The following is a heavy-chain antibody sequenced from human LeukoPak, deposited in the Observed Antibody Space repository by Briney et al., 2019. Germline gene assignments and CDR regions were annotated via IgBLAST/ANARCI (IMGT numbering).Heavy chain of an antibody. J-gene: IGHJ4*02. CDR1: GGSFSGYY. Sequence: SETLSLTCAVYGGSFSGYYWSWIRQPPGKGLEWIGSIYYSGSTYYNPSLKSRVTISVDTSKNQFSLKLSSVTAADTAVYYCARCGLWSHTPLDYWGQGTLVTVSS. CDR2: IYYSGST. D-gene: IGHD2-21*01. V-gene: IGHV4-34*01. CDR3: ARCGLWSHTPLDY.